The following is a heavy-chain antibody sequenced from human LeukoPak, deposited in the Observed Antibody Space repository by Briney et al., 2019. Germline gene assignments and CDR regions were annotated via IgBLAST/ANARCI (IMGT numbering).Heavy chain of an antibody. V-gene: IGHV3-21*01. CDR2: ISTSSSYI. D-gene: IGHD5-12*01. J-gene: IGHJ4*02. Sequence: PGGSLRLSCAASGFTFSTFAMIWVRQPQGKGLEWVSSISTSSSYIYYADSVKGRFTISRDNAKKSVYLQMNSLRAEDTAVYYCARGRFGVSAYDSPFDYWGRGTLVTVSS. CDR3: ARGRFGVSAYDSPFDY. CDR1: GFTFSTFA.